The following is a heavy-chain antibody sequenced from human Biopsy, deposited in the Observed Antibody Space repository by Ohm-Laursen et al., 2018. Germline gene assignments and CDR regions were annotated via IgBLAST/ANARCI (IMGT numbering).Heavy chain of an antibody. CDR2: INPNNDNT. CDR1: GYSFTNYY. V-gene: IGHV1-46*01. D-gene: IGHD1-20*01. Sequence: SVKVSCNASGYSFTNYYLHWVRQAPGQGLQRMGRINPNNDNTVYAQQFQGRVTMTKDTSTSTVCMDLSSLTFDDSAVYYCARGPRGLVAITATAYYFDFWGQGNLVTVSS. CDR3: ARGPRGLVAITATAYYFDF. J-gene: IGHJ4*02.